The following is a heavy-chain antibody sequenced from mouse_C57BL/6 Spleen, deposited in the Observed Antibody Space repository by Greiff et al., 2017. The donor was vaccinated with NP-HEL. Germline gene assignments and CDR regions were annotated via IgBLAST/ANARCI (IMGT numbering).Heavy chain of an antibody. CDR3: ARSGSSPAWFAY. J-gene: IGHJ3*01. D-gene: IGHD1-1*01. CDR2: INYDGSST. V-gene: IGHV5-16*01. CDR1: GFTFSDYY. Sequence: EVNVVESEGGLVQPGSSMKLSCTASGFTFSDYYMAWVRQVPEKGLEWVANINYDGSSTYYLDSLKSRFIISRDNAKNILYLQMSSLKSEDTATYYCARSGSSPAWFAYWGQGTLVTVSA.